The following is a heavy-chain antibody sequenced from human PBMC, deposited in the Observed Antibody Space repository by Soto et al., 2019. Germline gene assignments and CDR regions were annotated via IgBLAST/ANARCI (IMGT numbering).Heavy chain of an antibody. D-gene: IGHD1-26*01. CDR3: ASDPRGYFDD. J-gene: IGHJ4*02. CDR2: IYSTGST. CDR1: GGSISGSDYY. Sequence: QVQLQESCPGLVKPSQTLSLTCTVSGGSISGSDYYWSWIRQPPGKGLEWIGYIYSTGSTNYNPSLKSRVIISIDASKNQFFLNLSSVTDADTAVYYCASDPRGYFDDWGQGALVTVSS. V-gene: IGHV4-30-4*01.